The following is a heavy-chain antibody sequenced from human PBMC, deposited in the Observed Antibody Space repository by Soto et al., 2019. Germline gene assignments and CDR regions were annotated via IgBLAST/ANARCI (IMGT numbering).Heavy chain of an antibody. CDR2: IYWDDDE. CDR1: GFSLNTDGEG. D-gene: IGHD3-10*01. J-gene: IGHJ4*02. Sequence: QITLKESGPTQVNPTQTLTLTCSFSGFSLNTDGEGVGWVRQPPGEALEWLALIYWDDDEGYSPSLKTTLTITKDPSNNQVVLIMTTMDPVDTATYYCAHSRNLITEDAQVGDFDYWGQGTLVTVSS. V-gene: IGHV2-5*02. CDR3: AHSRNLITEDAQVGDFDY.